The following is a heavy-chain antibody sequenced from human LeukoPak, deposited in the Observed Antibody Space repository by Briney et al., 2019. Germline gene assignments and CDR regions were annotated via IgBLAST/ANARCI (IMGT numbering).Heavy chain of an antibody. CDR2: IIPIFGTA. Sequence: ASVKVSCKASGGTFSSYAISWVRQAPGQGLEWMGRIIPIFGTANYAQKFQGRVTITTDESTSTAYMELSSLRSEDTAVYYCARGGKQTPQNSQRYCSGGSCYSVGDDWGQGTLVTVSS. CDR3: ARGGKQTPQNSQRYCSGGSCYSVGDD. V-gene: IGHV1-69*05. CDR1: GGTFSSYA. J-gene: IGHJ4*02. D-gene: IGHD2-15*01.